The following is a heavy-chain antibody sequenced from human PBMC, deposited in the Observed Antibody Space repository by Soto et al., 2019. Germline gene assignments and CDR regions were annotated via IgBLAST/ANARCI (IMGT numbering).Heavy chain of an antibody. CDR3: ARDSQYSTSWQRFDS. CDR2: VNTYNGNP. V-gene: IGHV1-18*01. Sequence: QVQLVQTGGELKKPGASVKVSCKASGYTFTNFAISWVRQAPGRGLEWMGWVNTYNGNPNYAQIFQGRVTMTTDTSTGTAYMALRSLKSDDSAIYYFARDSQYSTSWQRFDSWGQGTLVTVSS. CDR1: GYTFTNFA. D-gene: IGHD6-13*01. J-gene: IGHJ4*02.